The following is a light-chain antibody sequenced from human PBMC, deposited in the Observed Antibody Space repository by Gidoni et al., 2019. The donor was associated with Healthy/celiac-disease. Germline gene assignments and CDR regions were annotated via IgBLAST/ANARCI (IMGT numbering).Light chain of an antibody. Sequence: EIVLTQSPATLSLSPGERATLSCRASQSVSSYLAWYQQKPGQAPRLLIYDASNRATGIPAMFSGSGSGTDFALTISSLELEDFAVYYCQRRSSWTRYTFGQGTKVEIK. J-gene: IGKJ2*01. V-gene: IGKV3-11*01. CDR1: QSVSSY. CDR2: DAS. CDR3: QRRSSWTRYT.